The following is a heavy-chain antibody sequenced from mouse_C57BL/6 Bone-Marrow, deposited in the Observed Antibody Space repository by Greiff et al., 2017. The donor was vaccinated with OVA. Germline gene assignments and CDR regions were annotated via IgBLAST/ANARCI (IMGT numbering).Heavy chain of an antibody. V-gene: IGHV1-64*01. Sequence: VQLQQPGAELVKPGASVKLSCKASGYTFTSYWMHWVKQRPGQGLEWIGMIHPNSGSTNYNEKFKSKATLTVDKSSSIAYMQLSSLTSEDSAVYYCARTGIYYYGSSDYWGQGTTLTVSS. J-gene: IGHJ2*01. CDR1: GYTFTSYW. CDR2: IHPNSGST. D-gene: IGHD1-1*01. CDR3: ARTGIYYYGSSDY.